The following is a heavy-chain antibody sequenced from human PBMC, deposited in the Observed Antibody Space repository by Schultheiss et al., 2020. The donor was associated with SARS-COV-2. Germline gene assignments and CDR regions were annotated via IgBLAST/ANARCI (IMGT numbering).Heavy chain of an antibody. D-gene: IGHD5-24*01. CDR2: IYYSGST. CDR3: ARVRDGYNYGDFDY. V-gene: IGHV4-61*05. Sequence: SQTLSLTCTVSGGSVSSSSYYWGWIRQPPGKGLEWIGYIYYSGSTNYNPSLKSRVTMSLDTSKNQFSLRLSSVTAADMAVYYCARVRDGYNYGDFDYWGQGTLVTVSS. CDR1: GGSVSSSSYY. J-gene: IGHJ4*02.